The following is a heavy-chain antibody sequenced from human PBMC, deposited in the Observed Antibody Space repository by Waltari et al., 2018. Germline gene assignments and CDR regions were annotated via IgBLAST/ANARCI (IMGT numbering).Heavy chain of an antibody. D-gene: IGHD6-13*01. CDR3: ARQEGQQLVLYDH. CDR2: TYYSGDG. Sequence: QLLLQESGPGLLKPSETLSLTCSVSGCSISRTSYYWAWVRQPPGKGLEWIGSTYYSGDGEFNPSLESRVTISVDTSKNQFSLNLASLTAKDTAVYYCARQEGQQLVLYDHWGQGVLVTVSS. CDR1: GCSISRTSYY. V-gene: IGHV4-39*01. J-gene: IGHJ4*02.